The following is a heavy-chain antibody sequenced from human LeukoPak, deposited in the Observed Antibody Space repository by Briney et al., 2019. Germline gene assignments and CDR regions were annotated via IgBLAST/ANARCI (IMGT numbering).Heavy chain of an antibody. CDR3: ARSGSLLWFGELSEDWFDP. CDR2: NRSYGGST. J-gene: IGHJ5*02. CDR1: GLTFSSYA. D-gene: IGHD3-10*01. Sequence: GGSLRLSCAACGLTFSSYAMHWVRQAPGKGLEYVSANRSYGGSTYYANSVKGRFTISRDNSKNTLYLQMGSLRAEDMAVYYCARSGSLLWFGELSEDWFDPWGQGTLVTVSS. V-gene: IGHV3-64*01.